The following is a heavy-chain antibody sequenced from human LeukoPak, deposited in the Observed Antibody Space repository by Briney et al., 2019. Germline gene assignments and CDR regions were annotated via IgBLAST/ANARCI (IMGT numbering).Heavy chain of an antibody. CDR3: ARAQDFVVVPAASHFDY. J-gene: IGHJ4*02. Sequence: SQTLSLTCTVSGGSISSGGYYWSWIRQHPGKGLEWIVYIYYSGSTYYNPSLKGRVTISVDTSKNQFSLKLSSVTAADTAVYYCARAQDFVVVPAASHFDYWGQGTLVTVSS. CDR2: IYYSGST. V-gene: IGHV4-31*03. D-gene: IGHD2-2*01. CDR1: GGSISSGGYY.